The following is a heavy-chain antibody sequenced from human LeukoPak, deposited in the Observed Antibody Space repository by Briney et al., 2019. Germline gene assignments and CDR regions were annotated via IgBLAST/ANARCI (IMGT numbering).Heavy chain of an antibody. D-gene: IGHD2-2*02. CDR1: GFSFSSSA. CDR2: ISNSGHLM. Sequence: GGSLRLSCAASGFSFSSSAMNWVRQAPGKGLEWISYISNSGHLMSYADSVKGRFTISRDNAKNSLYLQMNSLRAEDMAVYYWATYTTSRVFYMWGQGTMVGVSS. CDR3: ATYTTSRVFYM. J-gene: IGHJ3*02. V-gene: IGHV3-48*03.